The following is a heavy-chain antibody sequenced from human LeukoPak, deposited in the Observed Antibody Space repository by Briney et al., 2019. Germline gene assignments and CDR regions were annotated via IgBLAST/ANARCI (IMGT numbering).Heavy chain of an antibody. J-gene: IGHJ4*02. CDR2: IYSGGST. V-gene: IGHV3-66*01. D-gene: IGHD4-17*01. CDR3: AREEYGDYGFDY. Sequence: GGSLRLSCAASGFTVSSNYMSWVRQAPGKGLEWVSVIYSGGSTYYADSVKGRFTISRDNAKNSLYLQMNSLRAEDTAVYYCAREEYGDYGFDYWGQGTLVTVSS. CDR1: GFTVSSNY.